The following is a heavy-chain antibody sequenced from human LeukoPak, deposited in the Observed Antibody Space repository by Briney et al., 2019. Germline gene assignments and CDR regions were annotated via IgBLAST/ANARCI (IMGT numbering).Heavy chain of an antibody. D-gene: IGHD3-3*01. V-gene: IGHV1-18*01. CDR1: GYTFTSYG. Sequence: GASVKVSCKASGYTFTSYGISWVRQAPGQGLEWMGWISAYNGNTNYAQKLQGRVTMTTDTSTSTAYMELRSLRSDDTAVYYCARGWDHDFWSGLPYYMDVWGKGTTVTVSS. J-gene: IGHJ6*03. CDR3: ARGWDHDFWSGLPYYMDV. CDR2: ISAYNGNT.